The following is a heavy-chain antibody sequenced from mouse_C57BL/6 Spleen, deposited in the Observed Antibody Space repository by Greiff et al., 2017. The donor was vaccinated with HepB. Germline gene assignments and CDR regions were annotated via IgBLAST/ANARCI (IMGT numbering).Heavy chain of an antibody. CDR3: ARSPLYGSRGGYAMDY. J-gene: IGHJ4*01. CDR2: ILPGSGST. D-gene: IGHD1-1*01. CDR1: GYTFTGYW. Sequence: VQLQQSGAELMKPGASVKLSCKATGYTFTGYWIEWVKQRPGHGLEWIGEILPGSGSTNYNEKFKGKATFTADTSSNTAYMQLSSLTTEDSAIYYCARSPLYGSRGGYAMDYWGQGTSVTVSS. V-gene: IGHV1-9*01.